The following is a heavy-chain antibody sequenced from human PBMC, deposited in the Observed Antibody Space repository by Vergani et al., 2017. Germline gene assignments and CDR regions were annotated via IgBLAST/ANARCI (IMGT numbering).Heavy chain of an antibody. J-gene: IGHJ3*02. CDR3: AGQFWVSQGVVAFET. CDR2: VFHSGSA. V-gene: IGHV4-38-2*02. D-gene: IGHD3-16*01. CDR1: GYSISRGYY. Sequence: QVQLQESGPGLVKPSETLSLTCSVSGYSISRGYYWGWIRQPPGKGLEWIATVFHSGSAYYNPSLRRRVTISVETSKNQFSLRLTTLTAADTAVFYCAGQFWVSQGVVAFETWGRGTEVSVSS.